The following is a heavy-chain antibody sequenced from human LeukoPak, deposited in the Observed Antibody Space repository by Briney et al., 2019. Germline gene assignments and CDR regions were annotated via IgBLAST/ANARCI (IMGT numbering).Heavy chain of an antibody. CDR2: INPNSGGT. CDR1: GYAFTRYY. CDR3: AKGRVVAGSKSLTYHWFDH. Sequence: ASVKVSCKASGYAFTRYYIHWVRQAPGQGREWRGWINPNSGGTKYAQKFQGRVTMTRDTSITTAYMGLSRLRSDDTAVYYCAKGRVVAGSKSLTYHWFDHWGQGTLVTVSS. J-gene: IGHJ5*02. V-gene: IGHV1-2*02. D-gene: IGHD6-19*01.